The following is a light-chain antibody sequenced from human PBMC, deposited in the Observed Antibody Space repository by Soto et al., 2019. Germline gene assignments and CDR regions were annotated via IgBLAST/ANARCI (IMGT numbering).Light chain of an antibody. CDR3: CSYAGSVV. J-gene: IGLJ2*01. CDR2: EGS. V-gene: IGLV2-23*01. CDR1: SSDVGSYNL. Sequence: QSALTQPASVSGSPGQSITISCTGTSSDVGSYNLVSWYQQHPGKAPILMIYEGSKRLSGVSNRFSGSKSGNTASLTISGLQAEDEADYYCCSYAGSVVFGGGTKLTVL.